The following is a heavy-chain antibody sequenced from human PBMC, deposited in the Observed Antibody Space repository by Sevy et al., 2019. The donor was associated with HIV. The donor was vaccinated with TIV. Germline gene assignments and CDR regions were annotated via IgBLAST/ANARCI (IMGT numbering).Heavy chain of an antibody. Sequence: SETLSLTCTVSGGSISSYYWSWIRLPPGKGLEWIGHIYYSGSTNYNPSLKSRVTISVDTSKNQFSLKLSSVTAADTDVYYCARDFPSFDIWGQGTMVTVSS. J-gene: IGHJ3*02. CDR1: GGSISSYY. CDR2: IYYSGST. V-gene: IGHV4-59*01. CDR3: ARDFPSFDI.